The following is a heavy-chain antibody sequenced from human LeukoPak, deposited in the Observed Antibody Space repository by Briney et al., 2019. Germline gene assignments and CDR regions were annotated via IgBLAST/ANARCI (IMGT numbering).Heavy chain of an antibody. V-gene: IGHV3-21*01. CDR3: ARDNRVTMVRGVPVV. CDR2: ISSSSSYI. D-gene: IGHD3-10*01. Sequence: GGSLRLSCAASGFTFSRYSMNWVRQAPGKGLEWVSSISSSSSYIYYADSVKGRFTISRDNAKNSLYLQMNSLRAEDTAVYYCARDNRVTMVRGVPVVWGKGTTVTVSS. CDR1: GFTFSRYS. J-gene: IGHJ6*04.